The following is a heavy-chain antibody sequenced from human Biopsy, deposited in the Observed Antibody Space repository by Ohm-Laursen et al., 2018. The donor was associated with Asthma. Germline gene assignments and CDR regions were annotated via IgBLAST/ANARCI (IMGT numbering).Heavy chain of an antibody. V-gene: IGHV3-30*03. J-gene: IGHJ3*02. CDR3: ARTHERWTSIQDDALDI. CDR1: GFTFTDAW. D-gene: IGHD4-23*01. CDR2: ISYDGGNK. Sequence: SLRLSCAASGFTFTDAWISWVRQAPGKGLEWVAVISYDGGNKFYGDSVKGRFTLSRDNSRNTLYLQMNSLRVEDTAIYYCARTHERWTSIQDDALDIWGQGTMVIVSS.